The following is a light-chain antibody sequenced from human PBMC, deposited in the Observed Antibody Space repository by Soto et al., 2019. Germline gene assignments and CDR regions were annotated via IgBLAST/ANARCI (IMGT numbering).Light chain of an antibody. Sequence: QSALTQPAFVSGSPGQSITISCTGTSSDVGGYNYVSWYQQHPGKAPKLMIYDVSNRPSGVSNRFSGSKSGNTASLTISGLQAEDEADYYCSSYTSTRTTVFGGGTKLTVL. CDR1: SSDVGGYNY. J-gene: IGLJ2*01. CDR2: DVS. CDR3: SSYTSTRTTV. V-gene: IGLV2-14*01.